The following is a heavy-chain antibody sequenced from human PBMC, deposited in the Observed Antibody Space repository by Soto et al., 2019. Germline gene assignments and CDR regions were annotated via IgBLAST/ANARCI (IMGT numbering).Heavy chain of an antibody. CDR2: SRNKARGYTT. D-gene: IGHD3-10*01. CDR3: ACLYNCALGSSY. J-gene: IGHJ4*02. V-gene: IGHV3-72*01. Sequence: GGSLRLSCGATGFTLSDHHIDWVRQAPGQGLQWVGRSRNKARGYTTEYVASVKGRFTISRDDSEKLLFLQMDSLRTEDTAVYYCACLYNCALGSSYWGQGTLGTVSS. CDR1: GFTLSDHH.